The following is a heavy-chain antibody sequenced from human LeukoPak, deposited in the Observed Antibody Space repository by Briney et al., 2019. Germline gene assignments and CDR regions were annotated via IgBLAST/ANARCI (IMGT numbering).Heavy chain of an antibody. D-gene: IGHD6-19*01. CDR2: TSNGGDRA. V-gene: IGHV3-23*01. CDR1: GFTFTNFD. Sequence: GGSLRLSCAASGFTFTNFDMVWVRQAPGKGLEWVSGTSNGGDRAYYADSVKGRFTISRDNSKSALFLQMKSLRVDDTAIYYCAKDAPRTSGWFFLEYWGQGILVTVSS. J-gene: IGHJ4*02. CDR3: AKDAPRTSGWFFLEY.